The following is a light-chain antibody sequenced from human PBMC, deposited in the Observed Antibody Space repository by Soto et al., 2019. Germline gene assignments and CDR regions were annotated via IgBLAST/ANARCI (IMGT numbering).Light chain of an antibody. V-gene: IGLV1-40*01. Sequence: QSVLTQPPSVSGAPGQRVTISCTGSSSNIGAGYDVHWYQQLPGTAPILLIYGNSNRPSGVPDRFSGSKSGSSASLAITGLQAEDEADYYCQSYDSSLSGVLFGGGTKLTVL. CDR2: GNS. CDR1: SSNIGAGYD. CDR3: QSYDSSLSGVL. J-gene: IGLJ2*01.